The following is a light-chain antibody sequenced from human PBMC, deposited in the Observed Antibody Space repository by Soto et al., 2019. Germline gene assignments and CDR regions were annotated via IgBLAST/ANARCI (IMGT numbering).Light chain of an antibody. J-gene: IGKJ1*01. Sequence: EIVLTQSPGTLSLSPGERATLSCRARQSVGSSYLAWYQQKPGQAPRLLIYGTSSRATGIPDRFSGSGSGTDFTLTISRLEPEDFAVYYCQQYGDSPWTFGQGTKVDIK. CDR3: QQYGDSPWT. CDR1: QSVGSSY. V-gene: IGKV3-20*01. CDR2: GTS.